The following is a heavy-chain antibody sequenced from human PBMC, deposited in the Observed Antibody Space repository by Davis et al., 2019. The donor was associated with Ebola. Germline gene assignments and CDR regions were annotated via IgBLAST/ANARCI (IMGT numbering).Heavy chain of an antibody. CDR1: GFTFSSYA. Sequence: SLKISCAASGFTFSSYAMHWVRQAPGKGLEWVSGISWNSGSIGYADSVKGRFTISRDNAKNSLYLQMNSLRAEDTAVYYCAREPELRYFDWLLPHNWFDPWGQGTLVTVSS. CDR3: AREPELRYFDWLLPHNWFDP. J-gene: IGHJ5*02. V-gene: IGHV3-9*01. D-gene: IGHD3-9*01. CDR2: ISWNSGSI.